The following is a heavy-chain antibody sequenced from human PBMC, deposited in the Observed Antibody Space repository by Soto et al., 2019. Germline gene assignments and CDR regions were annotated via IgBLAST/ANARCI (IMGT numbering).Heavy chain of an antibody. CDR2: IYYSGST. V-gene: IGHV4-59*08. Sequence: PETLSLTCTVSGGSISSYYWSWIRPPPGKGLEWIGYIYYSGSTNYNPSLKSRVTISVDTSKNQFSLKLSSVTAADTAVYYCARNYCSGGSCYLDAFDIWGQGTMVTV. CDR1: GGSISSYY. J-gene: IGHJ3*02. CDR3: ARNYCSGGSCYLDAFDI. D-gene: IGHD2-15*01.